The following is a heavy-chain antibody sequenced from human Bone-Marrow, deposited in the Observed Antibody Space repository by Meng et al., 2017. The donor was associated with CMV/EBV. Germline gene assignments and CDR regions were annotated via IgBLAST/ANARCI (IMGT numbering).Heavy chain of an antibody. CDR2: IIPILGIA. CDR1: GGTFSSYT. D-gene: IGHD6-13*01. CDR3: ATVGDSSSWRPYYYYGMDD. J-gene: IGHJ6*02. Sequence: VSCKASGGTFSSYTISWVRQAPGQGLEWMGRIIPILGIANYAQKFQGRVTITADKSTSTAYMELSSLRSEDTAVYYCATVGDSSSWRPYYYYGMDDWGQGTTVTVSS. V-gene: IGHV1-69*02.